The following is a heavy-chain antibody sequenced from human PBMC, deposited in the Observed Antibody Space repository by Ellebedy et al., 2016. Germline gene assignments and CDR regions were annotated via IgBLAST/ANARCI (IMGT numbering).Heavy chain of an antibody. V-gene: IGHV3-43*01. J-gene: IGHJ4*02. CDR1: GFNFHEYT. CDR2: ISWNGGST. Sequence: GGSLRLXXAASGFNFHEYTMHWFRQAPGKGLEWVSLISWNGGSTYYADSVKGRFTISRDKSRNSLYLQMNSLRTEDTALYYCAKDRYDFWSGYYLTDYWGQGTLVSV. CDR3: AKDRYDFWSGYYLTDY. D-gene: IGHD3-3*01.